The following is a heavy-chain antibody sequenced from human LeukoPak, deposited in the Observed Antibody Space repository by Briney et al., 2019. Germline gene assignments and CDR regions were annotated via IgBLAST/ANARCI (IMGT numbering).Heavy chain of an antibody. D-gene: IGHD3-9*01. CDR3: ARVTGYNWYFDL. J-gene: IGHJ2*01. Sequence: ASVLVSTKASGYSFTSYGISCGRRPPGQGVEWMVWISAYNGSTNYTQNLQGRVTMTTDTSTSTAYMELRSLRSDDTAVYYCARVTGYNWYFDLWGRGTLVTVSS. CDR1: GYSFTSYG. V-gene: IGHV1-18*01. CDR2: ISAYNGST.